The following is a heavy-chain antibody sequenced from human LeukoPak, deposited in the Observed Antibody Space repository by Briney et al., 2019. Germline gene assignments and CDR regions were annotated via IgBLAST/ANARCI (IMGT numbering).Heavy chain of an antibody. CDR3: ARMRRYSSSWYPTDY. V-gene: IGHV2-70*11. J-gene: IGHJ4*02. Sequence: SGPTLVNPTQTLTLTCTFSGFSLSTSGMYVSWIRQPPGKALEWLARIDWDDAKYYSPSLKTRLTISKDTSKNQVVLTMTNMDPVDTATYYCARMRRYSSSWYPTDYWGQGTLVTASS. CDR1: GFSLSTSGMY. CDR2: IDWDDAK. D-gene: IGHD6-13*01.